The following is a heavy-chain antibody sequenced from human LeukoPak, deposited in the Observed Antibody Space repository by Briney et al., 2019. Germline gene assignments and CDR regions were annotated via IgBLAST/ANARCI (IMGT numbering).Heavy chain of an antibody. CDR1: GGTFSSYA. Sequence: ASVKVSCKASGGTFSSYAISWVRQAPGQGLEWMGWINPNSGGTNYAQKFQGRVTMTRDTSISTAYMELSRLRSDDTAVYYCARTPWELSSRSNWFDPWGQGTLVTVSS. CDR3: ARTPWELSSRSNWFDP. J-gene: IGHJ5*02. D-gene: IGHD1-26*01. V-gene: IGHV1-2*02. CDR2: INPNSGGT.